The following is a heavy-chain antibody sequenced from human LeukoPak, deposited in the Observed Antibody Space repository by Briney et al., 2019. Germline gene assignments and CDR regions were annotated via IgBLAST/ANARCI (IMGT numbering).Heavy chain of an antibody. J-gene: IGHJ4*02. D-gene: IGHD1-26*01. V-gene: IGHV1-18*01. CDR1: GYNFFSYG. CDR3: ARDCIGCHGFDS. Sequence: ASVKVSRKASGYNFFSYGITWVRQAPGQGLEWMGRVSAYADNTNYVQKFQGRVTMTTDTSTSTAYMELRSLRSDDTAVYYCARDCIGCHGFDSWGQGTLVTVSS. CDR2: VSAYADNT.